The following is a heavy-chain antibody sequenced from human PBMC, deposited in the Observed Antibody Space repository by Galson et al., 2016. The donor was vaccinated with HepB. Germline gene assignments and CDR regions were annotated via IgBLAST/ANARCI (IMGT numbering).Heavy chain of an antibody. V-gene: IGHV3-23*01. Sequence: SLRLSCAASGFTFSNYAMTWVRQPPGKGLEWVSGISRTSSTYYAESVRGPFTISRDNFRSTLTLQMNSQTAEDTALYYCAQVGGPPGYNYPAPFDNWGQGTLVTVSS. J-gene: IGHJ4*02. CDR1: GFTFSNYA. CDR2: ISRTSST. D-gene: IGHD5-24*01. CDR3: AQVGGPPGYNYPAPFDN.